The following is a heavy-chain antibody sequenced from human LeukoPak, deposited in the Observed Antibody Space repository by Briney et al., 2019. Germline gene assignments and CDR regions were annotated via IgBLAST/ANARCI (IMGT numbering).Heavy chain of an antibody. CDR3: ARLITMVRGAYFDY. D-gene: IGHD3-10*01. V-gene: IGHV1-2*02. CDR2: INPNSGGT. CDR1: GYTFTGYY. Sequence: ASVKVSCKASGYTFTGYYMHWVRQAPGQGLEWMGWINPNSGGTNYAQKFQGRVTMTRDTSISTAYMELSRLRSDDTAVYYCARLITMVRGAYFDYWGQGTLVTVSS. J-gene: IGHJ4*02.